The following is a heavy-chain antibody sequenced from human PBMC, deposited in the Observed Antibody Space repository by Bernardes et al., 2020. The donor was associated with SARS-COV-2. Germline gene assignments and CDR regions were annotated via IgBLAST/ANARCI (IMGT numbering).Heavy chain of an antibody. V-gene: IGHV3-21*06. Sequence: GGSLRLSCAASGFTFSSYTMNWVRQAPGKGLEWISSISTSSSYISYPDSVRGRFTISRDNAKNSVSLQMNSLRAEDTAVYYCARVDFSNLYYFDYWGQGTPVTVSS. CDR1: GFTFSSYT. CDR2: ISTSSSYI. D-gene: IGHD4-4*01. CDR3: ARVDFSNLYYFDY. J-gene: IGHJ4*02.